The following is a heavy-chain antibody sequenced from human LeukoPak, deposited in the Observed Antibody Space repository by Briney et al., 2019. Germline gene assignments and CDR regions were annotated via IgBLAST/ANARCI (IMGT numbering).Heavy chain of an antibody. CDR2: IYYSGST. CDR1: GGSISSSSYY. V-gene: IGHV4-39*01. J-gene: IGHJ4*02. Sequence: SETLSLTCTVSGGSISSSSYYWGWIRQPPGKGLEWIGSIYYSGSTYYNPSLKSRVTISVDTSKNQFSLKLSSVTAADTAVYYCARHSSSWYAFDYWGQGTLVTVSS. CDR3: ARHSSSWYAFDY. D-gene: IGHD6-13*01.